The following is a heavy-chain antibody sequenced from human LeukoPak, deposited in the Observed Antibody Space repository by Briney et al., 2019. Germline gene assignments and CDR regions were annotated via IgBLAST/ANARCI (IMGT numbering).Heavy chain of an antibody. V-gene: IGHV3-7*03. CDR2: IKQDGSEK. Sequence: GGSLRLSCAASGFTFSSYWMSWVRQAPGKGLEWVANIKQDGSEKYYVDSVKGRFTISRDNAKNSLYLQMNSLRAEDTAVYYCARDRKDAWIQLWLYGMDVWGQGTTVTVSS. D-gene: IGHD5-18*01. CDR3: ARDRKDAWIQLWLYGMDV. CDR1: GFTFSSYW. J-gene: IGHJ6*02.